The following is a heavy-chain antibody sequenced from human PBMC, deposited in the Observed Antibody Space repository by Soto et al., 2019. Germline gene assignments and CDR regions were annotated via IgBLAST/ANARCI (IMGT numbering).Heavy chain of an antibody. CDR1: GGSINSGDYY. CDR2: IFHSGST. Sequence: PSETLSLTCTVSGGSINSGDYYWTWVRQPPGEGLEWIGNIFHSGSTYYTPSLQSRVTISLDTSKNHFSLKLSSVTPADTAVYYCARDRYYGSGTYYNFYSGMDVWGQGTTVTVS. D-gene: IGHD3-10*01. V-gene: IGHV4-30-4*01. J-gene: IGHJ6*02. CDR3: ARDRYYGSGTYYNFYSGMDV.